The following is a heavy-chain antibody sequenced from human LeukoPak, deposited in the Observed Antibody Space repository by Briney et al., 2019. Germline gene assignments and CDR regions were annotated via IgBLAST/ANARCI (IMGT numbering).Heavy chain of an antibody. V-gene: IGHV3-72*01. CDR2: NRNKANSYTT. CDR1: GFPFSDYY. J-gene: IGHJ4*02. Sequence: GGSLTLSCAASGFPFSDYYMYCVRRAPGKGVEWVGCNRNKANSYTTEYAEYVKGRFIISRDDSKNSLYLRMNSLKTEDTGVYYCARVGIVGATGYFDNWGQGTLVTVSS. D-gene: IGHD1-26*01. CDR3: ARVGIVGATGYFDN.